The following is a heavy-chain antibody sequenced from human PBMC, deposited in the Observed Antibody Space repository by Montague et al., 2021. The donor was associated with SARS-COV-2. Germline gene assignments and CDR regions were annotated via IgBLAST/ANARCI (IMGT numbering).Heavy chain of an antibody. J-gene: IGHJ4*02. CDR3: VRDTGSAQAGFDA. CDR2: TNYRSKWTS. Sequence: YAISGDSVWSNTAAWNWIRQSPSGGLEWLGRTNYRSKWTSDYATSVEGRISIDPDTSKNQFILHLRSVTPEDTGVYYCVRDTGSAQAGFDAWGQGTLVTVSS. CDR1: GDSVWSNTAA. V-gene: IGHV6-1*01. D-gene: IGHD4-17*01.